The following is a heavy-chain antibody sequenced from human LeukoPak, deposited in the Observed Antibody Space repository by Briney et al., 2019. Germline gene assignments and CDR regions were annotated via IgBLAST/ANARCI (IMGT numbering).Heavy chain of an antibody. CDR1: GFTVSSNY. D-gene: IGHD5-12*01. CDR3: ARGGRATRTLHY. V-gene: IGHV3-53*01. Sequence: GGSLRLSCAASGFTVSSNYMSWVRQAPGKGLEWVSLIYSGGSTYYADSVKGRFTISRDNSKNTLYLQTNNLRAEDTAVYYCARGGRATRTLHYWGQGTLVTVSS. J-gene: IGHJ4*02. CDR2: IYSGGST.